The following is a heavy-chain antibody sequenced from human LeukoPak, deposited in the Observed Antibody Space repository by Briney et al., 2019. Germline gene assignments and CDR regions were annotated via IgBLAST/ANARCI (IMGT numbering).Heavy chain of an antibody. D-gene: IGHD6-19*01. CDR2: FYYSGST. CDR1: GGSVTSSSYY. CDR3: ARLGYYSSAWYP. Sequence: SETLSLTCTVSGGSVTSSSYYWGWIRQPPGKGLEWIGNFYYSGSTYYSPSLKSRVTISVDTSKNQFSLKLSSVTAADTAVYYCARLGYYSSAWYPRGQGTQVTVSS. J-gene: IGHJ4*02. V-gene: IGHV4-39*01.